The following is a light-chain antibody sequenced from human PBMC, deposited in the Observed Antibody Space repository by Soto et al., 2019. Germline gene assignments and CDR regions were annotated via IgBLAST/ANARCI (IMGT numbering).Light chain of an antibody. V-gene: IGKV3-11*01. CDR2: DAS. J-gene: IGKJ3*01. CDR1: QSVSSY. Sequence: EIVLTQSPATLSLSTGERATLACRASQSVSSYLAWYQPKPGQAPMLLIYDASNRATAIPARFSGSGSGTDFTLTISSLEPEAFAVYYYQARSNSLFSFSPGTKVHIK. CDR3: QARSNSLFS.